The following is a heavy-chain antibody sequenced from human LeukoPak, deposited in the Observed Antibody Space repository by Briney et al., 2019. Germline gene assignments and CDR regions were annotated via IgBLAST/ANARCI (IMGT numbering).Heavy chain of an antibody. D-gene: IGHD4-17*01. CDR2: IYSGGST. Sequence: SGGSLRLSCAASGFTVSSNYMSRVRQAPGKGLEWVSVIYSGGSTYYADSVKGRFTISRDNSKNTLYLQMNSLRAEDTAVYYCARLADGDHFDYWGQGTLVTVSS. CDR1: GFTVSSNY. CDR3: ARLADGDHFDY. V-gene: IGHV3-53*01. J-gene: IGHJ4*02.